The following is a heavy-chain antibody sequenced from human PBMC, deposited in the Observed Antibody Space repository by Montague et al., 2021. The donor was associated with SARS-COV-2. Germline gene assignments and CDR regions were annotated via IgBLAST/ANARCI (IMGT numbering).Heavy chain of an antibody. V-gene: IGHV4-39*01. CDR1: GGSISSSSYY. D-gene: IGHD6-19*01. CDR2: IYYSGST. CDR3: ARQENSSGWFKPDAFDI. Sequence: SETLSLTCTVSGGSISSSSYYWGWIRQPPGKGLEWIGSIYYSGSTYYNPSLKSRVTISVDTPKNQFSLKLSSVTAADTAVYYCARQENSSGWFKPDAFDIWGPGNMGTVSP. J-gene: IGHJ3*02.